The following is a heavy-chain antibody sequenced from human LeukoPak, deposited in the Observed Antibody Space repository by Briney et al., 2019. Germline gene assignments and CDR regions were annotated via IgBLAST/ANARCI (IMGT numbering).Heavy chain of an antibody. Sequence: SETLSLTCTVSGGSISSYYWSWIRQPPGKGLEWIGCIYYSGSTNYNPSLKSRVTISVDTSKNQFSLKLSSVTAADTAVYYCARDRHMTYLEDWGQGTLVTVSS. D-gene: IGHD2-15*01. CDR3: ARDRHMTYLED. CDR2: IYYSGST. CDR1: GGSISSYY. J-gene: IGHJ4*02. V-gene: IGHV4-59*01.